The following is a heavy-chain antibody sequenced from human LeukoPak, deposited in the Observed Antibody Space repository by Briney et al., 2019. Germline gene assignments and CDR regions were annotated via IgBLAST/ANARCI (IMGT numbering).Heavy chain of an antibody. CDR2: ISYDGSNK. CDR1: GFTFSSYG. Sequence: PGGSLRLSCAASGFTFSSYGMHWVRQAPGKGLEWVAVISYDGSNKYYADSVKGRFTISRDNSKNTLYLQMNSLRAEDTAVYYCARDLLRFLEWLMDYWGQGTLVTVSS. V-gene: IGHV3-30*19. CDR3: ARDLLRFLEWLMDY. D-gene: IGHD3-3*01. J-gene: IGHJ4*02.